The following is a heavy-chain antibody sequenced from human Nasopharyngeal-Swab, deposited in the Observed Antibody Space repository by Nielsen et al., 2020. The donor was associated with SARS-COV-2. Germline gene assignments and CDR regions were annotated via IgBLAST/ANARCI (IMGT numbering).Heavy chain of an antibody. CDR1: GYSFTTYW. Sequence: GESLKISCKGSGYSFTTYWIGWVRQMPGKGLEWMGIIYPGDSNTRYSPSFQGQVTISVDKYSSTAYLQWSSLKASDTAIYYCARPMRPMGHYYFGMDVWGQETTVTVSS. D-gene: IGHD1-26*01. CDR2: IYPGDSNT. CDR3: ARPMRPMGHYYFGMDV. J-gene: IGHJ6*02. V-gene: IGHV5-51*01.